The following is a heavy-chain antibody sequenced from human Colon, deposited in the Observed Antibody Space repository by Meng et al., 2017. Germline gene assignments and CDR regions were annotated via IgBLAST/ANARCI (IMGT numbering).Heavy chain of an antibody. J-gene: IGHJ4*02. V-gene: IGHV6-1*01. D-gene: IGHD3-22*01. CDR2: TYYRSRWYN. CDR1: GDSVSSYSAP. CDR3: ARDLSSARYYFDN. Sequence: QVQLQQSGPGLVKPSQTLSLTCAISGDSVSSYSAPWDWIRQSPSRGLEWLGRTYYRSRWYNDYAVSLKGRITITPDTSKNLFSLHLNSVTPEDTAIYYCARDLSSARYYFDNWGQGILVTVSS.